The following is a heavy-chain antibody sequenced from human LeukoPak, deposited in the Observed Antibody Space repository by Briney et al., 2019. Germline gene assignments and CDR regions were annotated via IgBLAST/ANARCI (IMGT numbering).Heavy chain of an antibody. D-gene: IGHD2-15*01. CDR2: ISYDGSNK. V-gene: IGHV3-30*18. CDR3: AKMTVDRCSGGSCYRTENYYYYYYGMDV. Sequence: PGGSLRLSCAASGFTFSSYGMHWVRQAPGKGLEWVAVISYDGSNKYYADSVKGRFTISRDNSKNTLYLQMNSLRAEDTAVYYCAKMTVDRCSGGSCYRTENYYYYYYGMDVWGQGTTVTVSS. CDR1: GFTFSSYG. J-gene: IGHJ6*02.